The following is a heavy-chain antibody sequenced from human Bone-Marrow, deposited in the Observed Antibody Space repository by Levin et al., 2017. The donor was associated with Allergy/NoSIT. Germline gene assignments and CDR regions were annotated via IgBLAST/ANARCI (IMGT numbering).Heavy chain of an antibody. CDR2: IYYSGST. D-gene: IGHD3-16*01. V-gene: IGHV4-39*01. CDR3: ARLGGVADPGGRQSWYFDL. J-gene: IGHJ2*01. Sequence: SETLSLTCTVSGGSISSSSYYWGWIRQPPGKGLEWIGSIYYSGSTYYNPSLKSRVTISVDTSKNQFSLKLSSVTAADTAVYYCARLGGVADPGGRQSWYFDLWGRGTLVTVSS. CDR1: GGSISSSSYY.